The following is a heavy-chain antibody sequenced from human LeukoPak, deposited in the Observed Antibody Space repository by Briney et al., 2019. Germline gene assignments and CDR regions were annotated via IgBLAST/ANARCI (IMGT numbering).Heavy chain of an antibody. CDR3: ARERGTPLDAFDI. CDR2: IIPIFVTA. Sequence: SVKVSCKASGGTFSSYAISWVRQAPGQGLEWMGGIIPIFVTANYAQKFQGRVTITTDESTSTAYMELSSLRSEDTAVYYCARERGTPLDAFDIWGQGTMVTVSS. D-gene: IGHD2-15*01. V-gene: IGHV1-69*05. J-gene: IGHJ3*02. CDR1: GGTFSSYA.